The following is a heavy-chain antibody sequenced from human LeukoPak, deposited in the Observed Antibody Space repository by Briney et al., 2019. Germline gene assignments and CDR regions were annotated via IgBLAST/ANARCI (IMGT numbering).Heavy chain of an antibody. CDR1: GGSISSSSYY. V-gene: IGHV4-39*07. Sequence: PSETLSLTCTVSGGSISSSSYYRGWIRQPPGKGLEWIGSIYYSGSTYYNPSLKRRSTISVYTSENQGSLTLSSVTAADTAVYYCARVARCTSCFDVDYWGQGTLVTVSS. CDR3: ARVARCTSCFDVDY. CDR2: IYYSGST. J-gene: IGHJ4*02. D-gene: IGHD2-2*01.